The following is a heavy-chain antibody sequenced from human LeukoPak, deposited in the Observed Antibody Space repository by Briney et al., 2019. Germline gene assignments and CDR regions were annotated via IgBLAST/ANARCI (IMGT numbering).Heavy chain of an antibody. CDR3: ARDAEQLVGIEFDY. CDR2: ISSSGSTI. V-gene: IGHV3-48*03. Sequence: GGSLRLSCAASGFTFSSYEMNWVRQAPGKGLEWVSYISSSGSTIYYADSVKGRFTISRDNAKNSLYLQMNSLRAEDTAVYYCARDAEQLVGIEFDYWGQGTLVTVSS. CDR1: GFTFSSYE. J-gene: IGHJ4*02. D-gene: IGHD6-6*01.